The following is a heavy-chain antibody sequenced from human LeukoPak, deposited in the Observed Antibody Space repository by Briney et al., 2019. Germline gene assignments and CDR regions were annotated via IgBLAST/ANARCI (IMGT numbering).Heavy chain of an antibody. CDR3: VGGSGGSYFGY. V-gene: IGHV4-34*01. J-gene: IGHJ4*02. D-gene: IGHD1-26*01. CDR1: GGSFSGYY. Sequence: PSETLSLTCAVYGGSFSGYYWSWIRQPPGKGLEWIGEINHRGSTNYNPSLKRRVTISVDTSKNQFSLKLSSVTAADTAVYYCVGGSGGSYFGYWGQGTLVTVSS. CDR2: INHRGST.